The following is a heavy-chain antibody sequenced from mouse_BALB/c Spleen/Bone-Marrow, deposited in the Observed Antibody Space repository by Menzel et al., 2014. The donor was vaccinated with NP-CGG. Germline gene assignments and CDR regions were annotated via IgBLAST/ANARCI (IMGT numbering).Heavy chain of an antibody. D-gene: IGHD1-1*01. Sequence: LQQSGAELVKPGASVKLSCTASGFNIKDTYMHWVKQRPEQGLEWIGRIDPANGNTKYDPKFQGKATITADTSSNXAYLQLSSLTSEDTAVYYCASYYYGSSGFAYWGQGTLVTVSA. J-gene: IGHJ3*01. CDR2: IDPANGNT. V-gene: IGHV14-3*02. CDR1: GFNIKDTY. CDR3: ASYYYGSSGFAY.